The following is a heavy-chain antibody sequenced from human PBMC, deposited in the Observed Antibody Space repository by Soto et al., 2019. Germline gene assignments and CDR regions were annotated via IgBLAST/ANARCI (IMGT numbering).Heavy chain of an antibody. V-gene: IGHV1-46*01. D-gene: IGHD3-3*02. CDR2: INPSGGGT. J-gene: IGHJ4*02. CDR1: GYTFLDFY. CDR3: ARDRPFSAGY. Sequence: QVQLVQSGTEVKKPGASVKVSCKASGYTFLDFYIHWVRQAPGQGLEWMGFINPSGGGTTYAQQFQGRLTMTRDTSTSTVYLELISLRSEDTAIYYCARDRPFSAGYWSQGTLVT.